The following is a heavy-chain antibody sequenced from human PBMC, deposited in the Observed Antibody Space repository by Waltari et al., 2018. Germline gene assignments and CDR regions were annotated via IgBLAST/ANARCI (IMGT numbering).Heavy chain of an antibody. CDR1: GCSITSNRHY. CDR3: ATYIGASLGTAAFDV. J-gene: IGHJ3*01. CDR2: MSYSGAT. V-gene: IGHV4-39*01. Sequence: QPQLPELGPGLVKPSETLSLTCSVSGCSITSNRHYWAWIRQSPGQGLEWIGTMSYSGATYSSPPLKSRVTISRDTSKNQLSLTLGSVTAADTAVYYCATYIGASLGTAAFDVWGQGTMVTVSS. D-gene: IGHD5-12*01.